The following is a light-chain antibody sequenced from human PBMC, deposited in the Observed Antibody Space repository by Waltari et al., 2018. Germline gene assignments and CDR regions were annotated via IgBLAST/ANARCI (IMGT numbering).Light chain of an antibody. J-gene: IGLJ3*02. CDR3: AGWDDSLNGV. V-gene: IGLV1-44*01. Sequence: QSVLTQPPSASGTPGQRVIISCSGSGPHIGIHTVNRYRQDPGTAPEPLIFRDNQRPSGVPDRFSGSKSGTSASLAISGLQSEDEADYYCAGWDDSLNGVFGGGTKLTVL. CDR2: RDN. CDR1: GPHIGIHT.